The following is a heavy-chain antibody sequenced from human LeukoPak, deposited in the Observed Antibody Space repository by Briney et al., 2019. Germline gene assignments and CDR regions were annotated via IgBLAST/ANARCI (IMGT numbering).Heavy chain of an antibody. J-gene: IGHJ6*02. CDR2: INHSGST. CDR3: ARRYSSSWYLGYYGMDV. CDR1: GGSFSGYY. V-gene: IGHV4-34*01. D-gene: IGHD6-13*01. Sequence: ETLSLTCAVYGGSFSGYYWSWIRQPPGKGLEWIGEINHSGSTNYNPSLKSRVTISVDTSKNQFSLKLSSVTAADTAVYYCARRYSSSWYLGYYGMDVWGQGTTVTVSS.